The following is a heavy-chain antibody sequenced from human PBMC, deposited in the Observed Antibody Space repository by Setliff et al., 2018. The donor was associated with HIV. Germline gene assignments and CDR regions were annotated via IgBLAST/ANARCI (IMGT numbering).Heavy chain of an antibody. D-gene: IGHD2-15*01. CDR1: GTSINSHY. J-gene: IGHJ5*02. Sequence: SETLSLTCTASGTSINSHYWSWIRQTPGTGLQWIGLIYYTGIPTYNPSLEGRITMSVDRSKNQFSLRLTSVTAADTAMYYCARVSRLHPFDPWGQGTLVTVSS. CDR2: IYYTGIP. V-gene: IGHV4-59*11. CDR3: ARVSRLHPFDP.